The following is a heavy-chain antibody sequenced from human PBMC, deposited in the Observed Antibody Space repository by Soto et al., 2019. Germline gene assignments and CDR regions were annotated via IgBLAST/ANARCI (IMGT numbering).Heavy chain of an antibody. CDR1: GYTFTSYG. CDR3: ARIPYCSGGSCSYYFDY. Sequence: ASVKVSCKASGYTFTSYGISWVRQAPGQGLEWMGWISAYNGNTNYAQKLQGRVTMTTDTSTSTAYTELRSLRSDDAAVYYCARIPYCSGGSCSYYFDYWGQGTLVTVSS. J-gene: IGHJ4*02. D-gene: IGHD2-15*01. CDR2: ISAYNGNT. V-gene: IGHV1-18*01.